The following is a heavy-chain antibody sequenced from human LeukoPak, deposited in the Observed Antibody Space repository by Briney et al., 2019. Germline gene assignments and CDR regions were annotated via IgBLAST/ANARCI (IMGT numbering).Heavy chain of an antibody. Sequence: PSETLSLTCAVYGGSFSGYYWSWIRQPPGKGLEWIGEINHSGSTNYNPSLKSRVTVSVDTSKNQFSLKLSSVTAADTAVYYCARRLYYYDSSGYFYQHYYYYYMDVWGEGTTVTVSS. CDR2: INHSGST. D-gene: IGHD3-22*01. J-gene: IGHJ6*03. V-gene: IGHV4-34*01. CDR3: ARRLYYYDSSGYFYQHYYYYYMDV. CDR1: GGSFSGYY.